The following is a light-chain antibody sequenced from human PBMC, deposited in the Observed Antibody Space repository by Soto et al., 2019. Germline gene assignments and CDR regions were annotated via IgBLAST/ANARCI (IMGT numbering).Light chain of an antibody. CDR3: QQYFTSPLT. J-gene: IGKJ4*01. CDR1: QTVSLSY. CDR2: GAS. Sequence: EVVFTQSPCTLSLSPGERATLSCRASQTVSLSYLAWYQQKPGQAPRLLIYGASSRATGIPDRFSGGGSGTDFTLTISRLEPEDFAMYYCQQYFTSPLTFGGGTKVDIK. V-gene: IGKV3-20*01.